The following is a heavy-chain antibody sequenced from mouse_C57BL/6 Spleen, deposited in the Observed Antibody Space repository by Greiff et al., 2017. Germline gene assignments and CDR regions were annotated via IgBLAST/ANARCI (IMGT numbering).Heavy chain of an antibody. D-gene: IGHD2-4*01. Sequence: EVKLVESGGGLVQPGGSLSLSCAASGFTFTDYYMSWVRQPPGKALEWLGFIRNKANGYTTEYSASVKGRFTISRDNSQSILYLQMNALRAEDSATYYCARYDDYDGGYAMDYWGQGTSVTVSS. CDR3: ARYDDYDGGYAMDY. CDR2: IRNKANGYTT. J-gene: IGHJ4*01. V-gene: IGHV7-3*01. CDR1: GFTFTDYY.